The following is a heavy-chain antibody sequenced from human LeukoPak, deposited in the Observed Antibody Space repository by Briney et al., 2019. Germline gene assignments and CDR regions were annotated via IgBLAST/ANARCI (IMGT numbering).Heavy chain of an antibody. D-gene: IGHD5-24*01. CDR2: IYSGGST. CDR1: GFTVSSNY. V-gene: IGHV3-66*01. Sequence: PGGSLRLSCAASGFTVSSNYMSWVRQAPGKGLEWVSSIYSGGSTYYTDSVKGRFTISRDNSKNTLYLHMNSLRAEDTAVYYCARDLAGYNSFDYWGQGNLVTVSS. J-gene: IGHJ4*02. CDR3: ARDLAGYNSFDY.